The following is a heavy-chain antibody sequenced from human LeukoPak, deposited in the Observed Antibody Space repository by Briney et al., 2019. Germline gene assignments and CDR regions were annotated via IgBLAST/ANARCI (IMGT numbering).Heavy chain of an antibody. J-gene: IGHJ4*02. CDR1: GYTSTSYF. CDR2: ISAYNGNT. D-gene: IGHD6-13*01. CDR3: ARVQQTFSDY. Sequence: ASVKVSCMDRGYTSTSYFISWVRQAPGQGLEWMGWISAYNGNTNYAQKLQGRVTMTTDTSTSTAYMELRSLRSDDTAVYYCARVQQTFSDYWGQGTLVTVSS. V-gene: IGHV1-18*01.